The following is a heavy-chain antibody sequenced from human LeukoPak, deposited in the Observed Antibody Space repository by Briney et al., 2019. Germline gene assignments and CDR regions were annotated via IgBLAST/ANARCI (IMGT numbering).Heavy chain of an antibody. CDR1: GESIKSTSNY. CDR2: IYYSTNT. V-gene: IGHV4-39*01. J-gene: IGHJ4*02. CDR3: VRRVAGTFYFDK. D-gene: IGHD6-19*01. Sequence: SETLSLTCSVSGESIKSTSNYWAWVRQPPGKGLEWIGHIYYSTNTYHNSSLKSRVTISDDTSKNQVSLSLRFVTAADTALYFCVRRVAGTFYFDKWGEGSLVSVSS.